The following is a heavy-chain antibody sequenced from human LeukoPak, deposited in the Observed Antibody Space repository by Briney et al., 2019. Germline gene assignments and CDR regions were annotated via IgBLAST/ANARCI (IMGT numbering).Heavy chain of an antibody. D-gene: IGHD5-12*01. CDR2: IKSKTDGGTT. Sequence: AGGSLRLSCAASGFTFSNAWMSWVRQAPGKGLEWVGRIKSKTDGGTTDYAAPVKGRFTISRDDSKNTLYLQMNSLKTEDTAVNYCTTDSSEWLRQGPSDYWGQGTLVTVS. J-gene: IGHJ4*02. CDR1: GFTFSNAW. V-gene: IGHV3-15*01. CDR3: TTDSSEWLRQGPSDY.